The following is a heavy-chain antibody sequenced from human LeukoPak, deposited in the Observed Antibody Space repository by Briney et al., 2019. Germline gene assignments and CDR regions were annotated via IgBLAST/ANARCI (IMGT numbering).Heavy chain of an antibody. CDR2: IYHSGGTT. V-gene: IGHV4-4*02. D-gene: IGHD2-2*01. CDR3: ARLTGRGCYPPGPSNI. Sequence: SGTLSLTGSVSGGSIRSSNWWSWVRQPPGKGLEWIGEIYHSGGTTNYNPSLKSRVTISVDKSKNQCSLQLSSVTAADTALYYCARLTGRGCYPPGPSNIGGQGTMVTVSS. J-gene: IGHJ3*01. CDR1: GGSIRSSNW.